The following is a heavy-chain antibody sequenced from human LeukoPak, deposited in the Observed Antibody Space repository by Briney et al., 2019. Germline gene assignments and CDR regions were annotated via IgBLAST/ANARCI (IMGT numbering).Heavy chain of an antibody. D-gene: IGHD6-13*01. Sequence: QPEGSLRLSCAASGFTFSTYTMNWVRQAPGEGLEWVSSISSSSDYIYHADSVKGRFTISRDNAKNSLYLQMNSLRAEDTAVYYCASHPSQYSSSWYNWFDPWGQGTLVTVSS. CDR1: GFTFSTYT. CDR2: ISSSSDYI. J-gene: IGHJ5*02. CDR3: ASHPSQYSSSWYNWFDP. V-gene: IGHV3-21*01.